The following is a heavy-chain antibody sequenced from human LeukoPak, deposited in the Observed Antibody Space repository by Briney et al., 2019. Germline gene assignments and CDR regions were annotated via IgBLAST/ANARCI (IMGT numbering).Heavy chain of an antibody. V-gene: IGHV3-21*01. CDR1: GFTFSSYS. CDR3: ARASGYPLDYYFDY. D-gene: IGHD3-3*01. Sequence: GGSLRLSCAASGFTFSSYSMNWVRQAPGKGLEWVSSISSSSSYIYYADSVKGRFTISRDNAKSSLYLQMNSLRAEDTAVYYCARASGYPLDYYFDYWGQGTLVTVSS. CDR2: ISSSSSYI. J-gene: IGHJ4*02.